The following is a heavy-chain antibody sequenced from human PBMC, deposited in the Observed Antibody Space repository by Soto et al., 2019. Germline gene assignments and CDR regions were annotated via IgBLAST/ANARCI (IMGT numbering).Heavy chain of an antibody. J-gene: IGHJ6*02. CDR2: ISSSSSTI. D-gene: IGHD1-26*01. Sequence: GGSLRLSCAASGFTFSSYSMNWVRQAPGKGLEWVSYISSSSSTIYYADSVKGRFTISRDNAKNSLYLQMNSLRAEDAAVYYCARDRAGAQYGLDVWGQGTTVTVSS. CDR3: ARDRAGAQYGLDV. V-gene: IGHV3-48*01. CDR1: GFTFSSYS.